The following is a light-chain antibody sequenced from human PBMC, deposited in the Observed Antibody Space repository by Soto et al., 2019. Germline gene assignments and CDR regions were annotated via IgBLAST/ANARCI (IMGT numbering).Light chain of an antibody. CDR3: HQYGSSRT. V-gene: IGKV3-20*01. CDR1: QSVSSSY. J-gene: IGKJ1*01. CDR2: GAS. Sequence: EIVLTQSPGTVSLSPGERATLSCRASQSVSSSYLAWYQQKPGQAPRLLIYGASSRATGIPDGFSGSGSGTDFTLTISRLEPEDFAVYYCHQYGSSRTFGQGTKVEIK.